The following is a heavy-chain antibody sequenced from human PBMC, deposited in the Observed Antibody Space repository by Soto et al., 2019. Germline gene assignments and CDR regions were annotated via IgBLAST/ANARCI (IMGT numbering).Heavy chain of an antibody. CDR2: IQHTGNT. CDR3: AKDVSSRRWFDP. V-gene: IGHV4-4*07. CDR1: GASIRSDH. D-gene: IGHD3-16*01. J-gene: IGHJ5*02. Sequence: SEALSLTCADSGASIRSDHWSFLRQPAGKGLEWIGRIQHTGNTNYNPSLKSRVTMSADTSKNQISLKMTSVTAADTAVYFCAKDVSSRRWFDPWGQAVRVTVSS.